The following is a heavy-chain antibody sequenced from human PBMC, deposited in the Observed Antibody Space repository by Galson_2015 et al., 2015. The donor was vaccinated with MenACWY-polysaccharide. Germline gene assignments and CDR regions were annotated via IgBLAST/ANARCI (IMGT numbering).Heavy chain of an antibody. V-gene: IGHV4-39*01. D-gene: IGHD5-12*01. J-gene: IGHJ4*02. Sequence: SETLSLTCTVSGGSISSSSYYWGWIRQPPGKGLEWIGTIYYGGSTYYNPSLKSRVTISVDTSKNQFSLKLTSVTAEDTAVYYCARQGGSGRSHDYWGQGTLVTVSS. CDR1: GGSISSSSYY. CDR3: ARQGGSGRSHDY. CDR2: IYYGGST.